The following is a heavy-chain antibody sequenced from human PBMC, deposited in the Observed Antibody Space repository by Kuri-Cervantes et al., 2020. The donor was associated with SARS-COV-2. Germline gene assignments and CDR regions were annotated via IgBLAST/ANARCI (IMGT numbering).Heavy chain of an antibody. Sequence: GESPKISCAASGFTFSSYSMNWVRQAPGKGLEWVSYISSSSSTIYYADSVKGRFTISRDNAKNSLYLQMNSLRAEDTAVYYCARDQGGYSSSWYDYYYYYMDVWGKGTTVTVSS. CDR2: ISSSSSTI. J-gene: IGHJ6*03. CDR3: ARDQGGYSSSWYDYYYYYMDV. V-gene: IGHV3-48*01. CDR1: GFTFSSYS. D-gene: IGHD6-13*01.